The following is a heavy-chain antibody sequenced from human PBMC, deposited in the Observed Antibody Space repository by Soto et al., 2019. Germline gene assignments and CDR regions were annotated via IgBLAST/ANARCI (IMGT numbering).Heavy chain of an antibody. Sequence: GVSIRLSCAASGFSFSSYAMHGVRQAPGKGLEWVAVISYDGSNKYYADSVKARFTMSRDNSKNTLYLQMNSLRAEDTAVYYCANGEQHGYYDYGMDVWGQGATVT. D-gene: IGHD3-10*01. CDR2: ISYDGSNK. V-gene: IGHV3-30-3*01. CDR3: ANGEQHGYYDYGMDV. J-gene: IGHJ6*02. CDR1: GFSFSSYA.